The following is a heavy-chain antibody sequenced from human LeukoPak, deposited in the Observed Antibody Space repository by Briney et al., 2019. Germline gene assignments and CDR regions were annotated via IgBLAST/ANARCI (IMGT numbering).Heavy chain of an antibody. J-gene: IGHJ4*02. V-gene: IGHV3-30*04. D-gene: IGHD3-10*01. Sequence: PGGSLRLSCAASGFTFSSYAMHWVRQAPGKGLEWVAVIWYGGSNKYYADSVKGRFTISRDNSKNTLYLQMNSLRAEDTAVYYCASYGWEYWGQGTLVTVSS. CDR1: GFTFSSYA. CDR3: ASYGWEY. CDR2: IWYGGSNK.